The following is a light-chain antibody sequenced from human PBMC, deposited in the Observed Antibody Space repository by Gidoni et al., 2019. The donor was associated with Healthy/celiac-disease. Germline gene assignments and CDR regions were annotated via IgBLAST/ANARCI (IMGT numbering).Light chain of an antibody. CDR2: DAS. V-gene: IGKV1-33*01. J-gene: IGKJ4*02. CDR3: QQYDNLPT. CDR1: QDISNY. Sequence: DLQMTQSPSSLSASVGDRVTITCQASQDISNYLNWYQQKPGKAPKLQIYDASNLETGVTSRFSGSGSGTDFTFTSSSLQPEDIATYYCQQYDNLPTFXGXTKVEIK.